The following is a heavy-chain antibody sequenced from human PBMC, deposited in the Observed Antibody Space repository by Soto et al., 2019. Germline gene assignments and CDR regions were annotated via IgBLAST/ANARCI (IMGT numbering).Heavy chain of an antibody. D-gene: IGHD3-22*01. J-gene: IGHJ4*02. CDR1: GFTLSSYA. CDR3: AKVERYYYDSSGYYSSPLF. CDR2: ISGSGGTT. V-gene: IGHV3-23*01. Sequence: EVQLLESGGGLVQPGGSLGLSCAASGFTLSSYAMSWVRQAPGKGLEWVSAISGSGGTTYYADSVKGRFTISRDTSKNTLYLQMNSLRAEDTAVYYCAKVERYYYDSSGYYSSPLFWGQGTLVTVSS.